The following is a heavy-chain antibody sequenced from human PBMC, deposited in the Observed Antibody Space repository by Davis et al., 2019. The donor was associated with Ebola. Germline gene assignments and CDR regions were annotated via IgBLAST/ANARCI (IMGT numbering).Heavy chain of an antibody. D-gene: IGHD3-22*01. V-gene: IGHV3-74*01. CDR2: INSDGSAT. CDR1: GFTFGTHW. J-gene: IGHJ1*01. Sequence: GESLKISCAASGFTFGTHWMHWVRQAPGKGLVWVSRINSDGSATNYADSVNGRFTISRDNAKNTAYLQMTSLRVEDTALYYCAPTDTSGNEAFDMWGQGTLVTVSS. CDR3: APTDTSGNEAFDM.